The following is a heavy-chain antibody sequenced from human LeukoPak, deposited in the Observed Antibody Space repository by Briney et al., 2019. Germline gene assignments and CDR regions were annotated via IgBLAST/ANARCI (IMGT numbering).Heavy chain of an antibody. CDR1: GFTFSSYA. D-gene: IGHD1-26*01. CDR3: ARRRYSGSSQHFDY. V-gene: IGHV3-30*04. CDR2: ISYDGSNK. Sequence: GGSLRLSCAASGFTFSSYAMHWVRQAPGKGLEWVADISYDGSNKYYADSVKGRFTISRDNSKNTLYLQMNSLRAEDTAVYYCARRRYSGSSQHFDYWGQGTLVTVSS. J-gene: IGHJ4*02.